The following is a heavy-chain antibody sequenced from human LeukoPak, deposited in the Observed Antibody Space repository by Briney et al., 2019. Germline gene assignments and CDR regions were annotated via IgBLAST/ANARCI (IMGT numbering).Heavy chain of an antibody. V-gene: IGHV4-34*01. Sequence: PSETLSLTCAAYGGSFSGYYWSWLRQPPGKGLEWIGEINHSGSTNYNPSLKSRVTISVDTSKNQFSLNLTSVTAADTAVYYCARFTPQGYGWGGYNRFDPWGQGTLVTVSS. CDR2: INHSGST. J-gene: IGHJ5*02. CDR3: ARFTPQGYGWGGYNRFDP. CDR1: GGSFSGYY. D-gene: IGHD3-16*01.